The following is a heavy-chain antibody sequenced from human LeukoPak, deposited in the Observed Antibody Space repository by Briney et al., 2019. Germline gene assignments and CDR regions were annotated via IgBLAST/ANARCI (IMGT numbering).Heavy chain of an antibody. Sequence: SGTLSLTCAVSGGSISSNNWWSWLRQPPGKGLEWIGEIYHSGSTYYNPSLKSRVTISVDTSKNQFSLKLSSVTAADTAVYYCAGDSSGYLYDCWGQGTLVTVSS. CDR2: IYHSGST. CDR1: GGSISSNNW. V-gene: IGHV4-4*02. D-gene: IGHD3-22*01. J-gene: IGHJ4*02. CDR3: AGDSSGYLYDC.